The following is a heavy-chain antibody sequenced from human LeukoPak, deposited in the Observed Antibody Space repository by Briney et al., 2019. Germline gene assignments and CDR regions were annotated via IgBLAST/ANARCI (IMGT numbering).Heavy chain of an antibody. Sequence: SETLSLTCAVYGGSFSGYYWSWIRQPPVKGLEWIGEINHSGSTNYNPSLKSRVTISVDTSKNQFSLKLSSVTAADTAVYYCAREMVRGALDVWGQGTTVTVSS. V-gene: IGHV4-34*01. D-gene: IGHD3-10*01. J-gene: IGHJ6*02. CDR3: AREMVRGALDV. CDR2: INHSGST. CDR1: GGSFSGYY.